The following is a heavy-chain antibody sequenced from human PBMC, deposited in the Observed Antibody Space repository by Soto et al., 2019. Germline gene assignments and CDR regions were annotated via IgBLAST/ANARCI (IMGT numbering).Heavy chain of an antibody. CDR2: IYYSGST. J-gene: IGHJ5*02. Sequence: SETLSLTCTVSGGSISSGGYYWSWIRQHPGKGLEWIGYIYYSGSTYYNPSLKSRVTISVDTSKNQFSLKLSSVTAADTAVYYCARGEESSGYYYVLPPFDPWGQGTLVTVSS. CDR3: ARGEESSGYYYVLPPFDP. V-gene: IGHV4-31*03. CDR1: GGSISSGGYY. D-gene: IGHD3-22*01.